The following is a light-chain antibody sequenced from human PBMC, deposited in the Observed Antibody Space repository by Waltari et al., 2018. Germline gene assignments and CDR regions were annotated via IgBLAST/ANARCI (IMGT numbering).Light chain of an antibody. CDR2: SNN. CDR1: SSTLASHF. J-gene: IGLJ2*01. CDR3: ASWDDSLSGRI. V-gene: IGLV1-47*01. Sequence: SVLFQSPSASRTPGPRVTIPCSRSSSTLASHFVFWYQQFPERPPKLLIYSNNQRPSGVPDRFSGSKSGTSASLTISVLRSEDEADYYYASWDDSLSGRIFGGGTKLTVL.